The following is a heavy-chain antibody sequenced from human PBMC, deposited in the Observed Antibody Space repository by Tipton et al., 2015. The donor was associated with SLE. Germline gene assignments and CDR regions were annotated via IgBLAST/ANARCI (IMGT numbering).Heavy chain of an antibody. Sequence: TLSLTCSVSGGSISSYYWSWIRQPAGKGLEWIGRIYSTGSTNYNPSFRSRVSMPVDKSKNQFSLNLSSVTAAETAVFYCAREAFDAIDIWGQGTMVTVSS. V-gene: IGHV4-4*07. J-gene: IGHJ3*02. CDR2: IYSTGST. CDR1: GGSISSYY. CDR3: AREAFDAIDI.